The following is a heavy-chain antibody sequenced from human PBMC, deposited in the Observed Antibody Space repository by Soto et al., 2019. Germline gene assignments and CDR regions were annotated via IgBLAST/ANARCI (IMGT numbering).Heavy chain of an antibody. J-gene: IGHJ4*02. CDR2: ITSDGSRT. D-gene: IGHD1-1*01. Sequence: GGSLRLSCAFSGFTFTKHWMHWVRQAPGKGLVWVSRITSDGSRTEYADSVKGRFTVSRDNPKNTLYLQMNSLRVEDTAVYYCARENWYNDYWGQGTLVTVSS. CDR3: ARENWYNDY. V-gene: IGHV3-74*03. CDR1: GFTFTKHW.